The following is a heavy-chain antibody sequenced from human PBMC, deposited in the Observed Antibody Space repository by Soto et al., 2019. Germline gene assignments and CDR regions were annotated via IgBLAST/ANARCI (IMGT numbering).Heavy chain of an antibody. D-gene: IGHD1-26*01. CDR1: GGTFSSYA. J-gene: IGHJ3*02. Sequence: QVQLVQSGAEVKKPGSSVKVSCKASGGTFSSYAISWVRQAPGQGLEWMGGIIPIFGTANYAQKFQGRVTITADESTSTAYMELSSLRSEDTAVYYCATSWELPRDDAFDIWCQGKMVTVAS. V-gene: IGHV1-69*01. CDR2: IIPIFGTA. CDR3: ATSWELPRDDAFDI.